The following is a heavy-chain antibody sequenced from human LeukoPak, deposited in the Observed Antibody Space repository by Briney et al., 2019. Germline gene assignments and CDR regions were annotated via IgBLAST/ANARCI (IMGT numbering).Heavy chain of an antibody. J-gene: IGHJ4*02. CDR1: GFTFSNYW. D-gene: IGHD5-18*01. V-gene: IGHV3-74*01. CDR3: SRSPGGYSYGYSDY. CDR2: INSDGCST. Sequence: GGSLSLSCAASGFTFSNYWMHWVRPARGKGLVWVSRINSDGCSTSYADSVKGRFTISRENAQNTLSLHMNSLRAEGTSVYFCSRSPGGYSYGYSDYWGQGTLVTVSS.